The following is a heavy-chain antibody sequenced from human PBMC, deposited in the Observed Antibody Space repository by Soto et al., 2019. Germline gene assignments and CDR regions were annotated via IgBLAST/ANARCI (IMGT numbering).Heavy chain of an antibody. D-gene: IGHD1-26*01. CDR3: AREVGARRLDY. Sequence: QVQLVQSGAEVKKPGASVKVSCKASGYTFTSYDINWVRQATGQGLEWMGWMNPNSGNTGYAQKFQGRVTMTRNTTRSTTYRVVRSQKPEDKAVYYCAREVGARRLDYWGQGTLVTGSS. CDR1: GYTFTSYD. V-gene: IGHV1-8*01. CDR2: MNPNSGNT. J-gene: IGHJ4*02.